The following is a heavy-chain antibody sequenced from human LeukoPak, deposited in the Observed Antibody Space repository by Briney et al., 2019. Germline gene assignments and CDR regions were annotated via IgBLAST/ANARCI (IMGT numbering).Heavy chain of an antibody. J-gene: IGHJ4*02. Sequence: APVKVSCKVSGYTLTELSMHWVRQAPGKGLEWMGGFDPEDGETIYAQKFQGRVTMTEDTSTDTAYMELSSLRSEDTAVYYCATAPYCSGGSCYRGIGFDYWGQGTLVTVSS. CDR1: GYTLTELS. CDR3: ATAPYCSGGSCYRGIGFDY. CDR2: FDPEDGET. V-gene: IGHV1-24*01. D-gene: IGHD2-15*01.